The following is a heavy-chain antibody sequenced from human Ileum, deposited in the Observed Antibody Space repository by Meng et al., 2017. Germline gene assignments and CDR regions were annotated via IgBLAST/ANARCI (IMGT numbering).Heavy chain of an antibody. V-gene: IGHV4-30-4*01. D-gene: IGHD5-18*01. Sequence: QVQLQESGPGLVKPSQTLSLPCRVSNGSLTNVHNYWNWIRQAPGQALEHIGYIYYDGSSYATPSLKSRVTMSIDTSTNQFSLRLDSVTAADTAVYYCAREFYVDTAMVIDSWGPGALVTVSS. CDR2: IYYDGSS. CDR3: AREFYVDTAMVIDS. CDR1: NGSLTNVHNY. J-gene: IGHJ4*02.